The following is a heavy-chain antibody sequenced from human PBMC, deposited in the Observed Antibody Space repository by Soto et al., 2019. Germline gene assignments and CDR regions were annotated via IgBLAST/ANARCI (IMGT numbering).Heavy chain of an antibody. J-gene: IGHJ6*02. CDR1: VYTFTCYY. Sequence: XSVKVSCKASVYTFTCYYMHWVRQAPGQGLEWMGWINPNSGGTNYAQKFQGRVTMTRDTSISTAYMELSRLRSDDTAVYYCARDRELERCGMDVRGQGTTVTVSS. CDR3: ARDRELERCGMDV. D-gene: IGHD1-1*01. CDR2: INPNSGGT. V-gene: IGHV1-2*02.